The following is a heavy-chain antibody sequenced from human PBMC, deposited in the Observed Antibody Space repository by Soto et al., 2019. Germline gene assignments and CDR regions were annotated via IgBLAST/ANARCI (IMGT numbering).Heavy chain of an antibody. CDR3: ATYYCAREGSSGWPFDY. D-gene: IGHD6-19*01. CDR2: INPSGGGT. J-gene: IGHJ4*02. CDR1: GFTFTSYC. Sequence: QVQLVQSGAEVKKPGASVKVSCKTSGFTFTSYCMHWVRQAPGQGLEWMGIINPSGGGTSDAQKFQGRVTMTRDTSTSTAYMEMSSLRYEDTAMYYCATYYCAREGSSGWPFDYWGQGTLVTVSS. V-gene: IGHV1-46*01.